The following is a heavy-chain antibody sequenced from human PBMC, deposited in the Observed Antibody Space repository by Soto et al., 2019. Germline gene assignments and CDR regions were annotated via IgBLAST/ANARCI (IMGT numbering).Heavy chain of an antibody. J-gene: IGHJ4*02. CDR1: GFTFTSSA. D-gene: IGHD3-10*01. V-gene: IGHV1-58*02. CDR2: IVVGSGNT. CDR3: AAIPHSGSPPYFDY. Sequence: QMQLVQSGPEVKKPGTSVKVSCKASGFTFTSSAMQWVRQARGQRLEWIGWIVVGSGNTNYAQKFQERVTITRDMXXSTDYMELSSLRSEDTAVYYCAAIPHSGSPPYFDYWGQGTLVTVSS.